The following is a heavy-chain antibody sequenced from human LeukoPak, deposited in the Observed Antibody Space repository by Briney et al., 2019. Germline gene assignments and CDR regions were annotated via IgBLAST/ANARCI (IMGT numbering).Heavy chain of an antibody. CDR3: ARDGIPLAAGGFDY. V-gene: IGHV4-30-4*08. J-gene: IGHJ4*02. CDR1: GGSISSGDYY. CDR2: IYYSGST. Sequence: PSQTLSLTCTVSGGSISSGDYYWSWIRQPPGEGLEWIGYIYYSGSTYYNPSLKSRVTISVDTSKNQFSLKLSSVTAADTAVYYCARDGIPLAAGGFDYWGQGTLVTVSS. D-gene: IGHD6-13*01.